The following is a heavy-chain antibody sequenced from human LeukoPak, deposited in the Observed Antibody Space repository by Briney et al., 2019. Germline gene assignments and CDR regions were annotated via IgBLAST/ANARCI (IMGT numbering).Heavy chain of an antibody. D-gene: IGHD6-13*01. V-gene: IGHV1-69*01. CDR3: ARGPAAAGYYYYYYGMDV. CDR2: IIPIFGTA. J-gene: IGHJ6*04. CDR1: GGTFSSYA. Sequence: GSSVKVSCKASGGTFSSYAISWVRQAPGQGLEWMGGIIPIFGTANYAQKFQGRVTITADESTSTAYMELSSLRSEDTAVYYCARGPAAAGYYYYYYGMDVWGKGTTVTVSS.